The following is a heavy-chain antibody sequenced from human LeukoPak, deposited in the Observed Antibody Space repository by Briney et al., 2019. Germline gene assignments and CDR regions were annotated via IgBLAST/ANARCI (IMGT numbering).Heavy chain of an antibody. D-gene: IGHD3-22*01. CDR2: ISAYNGNT. J-gene: IGHJ3*02. CDR3: ARGMYYYDSSGYYWPDAFDI. V-gene: IGHV1-18*01. CDR1: GYTFTSYG. Sequence: ASVKVSCKASGYTFTSYGISWVRQAPGQGLEWMGWISAYNGNTNYAQKLQGRVTMTTDTSTSTDYMELRSLRSDDTAVYYCARGMYYYDSSGYYWPDAFDIWGQGTMVTVSS.